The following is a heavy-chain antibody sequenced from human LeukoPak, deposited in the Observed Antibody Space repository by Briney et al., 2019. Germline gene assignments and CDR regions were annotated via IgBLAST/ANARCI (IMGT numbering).Heavy chain of an antibody. CDR3: AKDKFDGSGSYYFDY. CDR1: GFTFDDYA. V-gene: IGHV3-43D*03. D-gene: IGHD3-10*01. J-gene: IGHJ4*02. CDR2: ISWDGGRT. Sequence: GGSLRLSCTASGFTFDDYAMHWVRQAPGKGLEWVSLISWDGGRTYYADSVKGRFTISRDNSKNSLYLQMNSLRAEDTALYYCAKDKFDGSGSYYFDYWGQGTLVTVSS.